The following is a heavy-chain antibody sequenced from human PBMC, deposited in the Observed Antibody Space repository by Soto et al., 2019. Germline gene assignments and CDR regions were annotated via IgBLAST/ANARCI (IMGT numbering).Heavy chain of an antibody. Sequence: HPVGSLRLSCASSVFTFSSYAMSCVRQSPGKGLEWVSAISGSGGSTYYADSVKGRFTISRDNSKNTLYLQMNSLRAEDTAVYYCAKDWTGTTEGEFYYYYGMEVWGQGTTVIVSS. CDR1: VFTFSSYA. D-gene: IGHD1-7*01. J-gene: IGHJ6*01. CDR2: ISGSGGST. CDR3: AKDWTGTTEGEFYYYYGMEV. V-gene: IGHV3-23*01.